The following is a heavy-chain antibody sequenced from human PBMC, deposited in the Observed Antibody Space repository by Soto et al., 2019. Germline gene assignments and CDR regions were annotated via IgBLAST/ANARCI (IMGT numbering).Heavy chain of an antibody. Sequence: SETLSLTCTVSGGSISSYYWSWIRQPPGEGLEWIGDFFDTGSTNYNPSLKSRVTISVDTPKNQFSLKLSSVTAADTAVYYCARDAIFGPSFNYWGRGTLVTVS. CDR3: ARDAIFGPSFNY. J-gene: IGHJ4*02. CDR1: GGSISSYY. V-gene: IGHV4-59*01. D-gene: IGHD3-3*01. CDR2: FFDTGST.